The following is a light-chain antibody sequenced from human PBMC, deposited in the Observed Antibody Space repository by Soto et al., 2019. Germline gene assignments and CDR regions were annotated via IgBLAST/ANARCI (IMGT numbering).Light chain of an antibody. V-gene: IGKV3-15*01. CDR3: QQYNNWTQT. CDR2: GAS. J-gene: IGKJ1*01. CDR1: QSVSSN. Sequence: IVMTQSPASLSVSPGERATLSCRANQSVSSNLAWYQQKPGQAPRLLIYGASTRATGIPARFSGSGSGTEFTLTISSLQSEDFAVYYCQQYNNWTQTFGKGIKVDIK.